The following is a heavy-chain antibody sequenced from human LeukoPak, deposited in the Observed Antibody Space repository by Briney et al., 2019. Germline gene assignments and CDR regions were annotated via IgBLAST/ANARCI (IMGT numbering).Heavy chain of an antibody. D-gene: IGHD3-16*01. J-gene: IGHJ3*02. Sequence: PSETLFLTCTVSGGSISSSSYYWGWIRQPPGKGLEWIGSIYYSGSTYYNPSLKSRVTISVDTSKNQFSLKLSSVTAADTAVYYCARGGGNDAFDIWGQGTMVTVSS. CDR1: GGSISSSSYY. CDR2: IYYSGST. V-gene: IGHV4-39*01. CDR3: ARGGGNDAFDI.